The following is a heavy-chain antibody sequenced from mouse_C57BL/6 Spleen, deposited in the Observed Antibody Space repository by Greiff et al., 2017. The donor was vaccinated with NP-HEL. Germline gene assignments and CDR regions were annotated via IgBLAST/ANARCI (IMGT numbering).Heavy chain of an antibody. CDR2: ISDGGSYT. D-gene: IGHD2-5*01. CDR1: GFTFSSYA. J-gene: IGHJ4*01. V-gene: IGHV5-4*01. CDR3: ARDAYYSNPYAMDY. Sequence: EVNVVESGGGLVKPGGSLKLSCAASGFTFSSYAMSWVRQTPEKRLEWVATISDGGSYTYYPDNVKGRFTISRDNAKNNLYLQMSHLKSEDTAMYYCARDAYYSNPYAMDYWGQGTSVTVSS.